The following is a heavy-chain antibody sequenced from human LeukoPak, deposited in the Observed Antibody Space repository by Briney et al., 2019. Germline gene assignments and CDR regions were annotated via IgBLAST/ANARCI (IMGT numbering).Heavy chain of an antibody. CDR1: GFTFSSYW. J-gene: IGHJ3*02. V-gene: IGHV3-7*01. CDR3: GRHGGAFEM. CDR2: IKQDGSER. Sequence: GGSLRLSCAASGFTFSSYWMSWVRQTPGKGLEWVANIKQDGSERDYVDSVKSRFTISRDNAKNSLYLQMNSLRVEDTAVYYCGRHGGAFEMWGQGTMVTVSS.